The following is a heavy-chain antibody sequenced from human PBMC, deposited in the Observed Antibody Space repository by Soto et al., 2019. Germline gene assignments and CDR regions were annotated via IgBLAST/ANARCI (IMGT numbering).Heavy chain of an antibody. CDR3: ARDPRIYCTSSSCHSYFDS. V-gene: IGHV1-2*02. CDR1: GPTFIAYY. J-gene: IGHJ4*02. D-gene: IGHD2-2*01. Sequence: QLVQSGAEVKKPGASVRVSCKTSGPTFIAYYIHWVRQAPGQGLEWMGWIDPKSGGTTYEQKFLGRVTMTRDTSINTAYMDLNRLTSDDTAVYYCARDPRIYCTSSSCHSYFDSWGQGTLVTVSS. CDR2: IDPKSGGT.